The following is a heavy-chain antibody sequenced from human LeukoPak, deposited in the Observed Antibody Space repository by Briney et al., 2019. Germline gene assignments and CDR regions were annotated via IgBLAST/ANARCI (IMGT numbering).Heavy chain of an antibody. CDR3: ARRQGCSSTSCPPDY. CDR2: IYPGDSDT. CDR1: GYSFNTYW. Sequence: PGESLKISCRGSGYSFNTYWIGWVRQMPGKGLEWMGIIYPGDSDTRYSPSFQGQVTMPADKSINTAYLQWSSLKASDTAMYYCARRQGCSSTSCPPDYWGQGTLVTVSS. D-gene: IGHD2-2*01. J-gene: IGHJ4*02. V-gene: IGHV5-51*01.